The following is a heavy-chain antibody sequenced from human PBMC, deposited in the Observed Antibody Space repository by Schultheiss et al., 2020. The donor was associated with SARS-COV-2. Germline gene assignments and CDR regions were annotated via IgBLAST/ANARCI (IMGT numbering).Heavy chain of an antibody. J-gene: IGHJ6*02. Sequence: GESLKISCAASGFTFRDYSMTWIRQAPGKGLEWISYISDSGNTIYDADSVKGRFTISRDNAKNSLFLQMNSLRAEDTAVYYCARVHYFDSSGYYRYYGMDIWGQGTTVTVSS. CDR1: GFTFRDYS. CDR3: ARVHYFDSSGYYRYYGMDI. D-gene: IGHD3-22*01. V-gene: IGHV3-11*01. CDR2: ISDSGNTI.